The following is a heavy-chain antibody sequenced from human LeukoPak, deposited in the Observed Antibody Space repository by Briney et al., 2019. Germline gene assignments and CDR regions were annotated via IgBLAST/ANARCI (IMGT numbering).Heavy chain of an antibody. CDR2: ISGRGGST. J-gene: IGHJ3*02. V-gene: IGHV3-23*01. CDR3: ARDYYDSSGHRAFDI. CDR1: GFTFSSYA. Sequence: GGSLRLSCAASGFTFSSYAMSWVRQAPGKGLEWVSAISGRGGSTYYADSVKGRFTISRDNSKNTLYLQMNSLRAEDTAVYYCARDYYDSSGHRAFDIWGQGTMVTVSS. D-gene: IGHD3-22*01.